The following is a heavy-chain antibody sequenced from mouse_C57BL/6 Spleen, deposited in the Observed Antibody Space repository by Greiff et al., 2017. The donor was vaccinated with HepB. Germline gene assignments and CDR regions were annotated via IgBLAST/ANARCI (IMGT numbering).Heavy chain of an antibody. V-gene: IGHV1-62-2*01. J-gene: IGHJ2*01. D-gene: IGHD1-1*01. CDR1: GYTFTEYT. Sequence: QVHVKQSGAELVKPGASVKLSCKASGYTFTEYTIHWVKQRSGQGLEWIGWFYPGSGSIKYNEKFKDKATLTADKSSSTVYMELSRLTSEDSAVYFCARHENYGSSYGYFDYWGQGTTLTVSS. CDR3: ARHENYGSSYGYFDY. CDR2: FYPGSGSI.